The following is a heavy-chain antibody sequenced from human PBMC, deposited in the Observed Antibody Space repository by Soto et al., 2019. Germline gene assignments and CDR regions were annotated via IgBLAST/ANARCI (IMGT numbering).Heavy chain of an antibody. V-gene: IGHV3-30*18. D-gene: IGHD6-6*01. CDR1: GFTFSSYG. J-gene: IGHJ6*02. CDR2: ISYDGSNK. CDR3: ANSIAATGGYYYYGMDV. Sequence: QVQLVESGGGVVQPGRSLRLSCAASGFTFSSYGMHWVRQAPGKGLEWVAVISYDGSNKYYADSVKGRFTISRDNSKNTLYLQMNSLRAEDTAVYYGANSIAATGGYYYYGMDVWGQGTTVHVSS.